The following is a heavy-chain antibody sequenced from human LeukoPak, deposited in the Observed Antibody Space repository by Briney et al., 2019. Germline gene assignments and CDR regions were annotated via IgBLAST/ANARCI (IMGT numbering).Heavy chain of an antibody. V-gene: IGHV3-33*01. CDR1: GFTFSSYG. J-gene: IGHJ6*02. D-gene: IGHD3-22*01. CDR2: IWYDGSNK. CDR3: ARDDTKRGMDV. Sequence: GGSLRLSCAASGFTFSSYGMHWVRQAPGKGLEWVAVIWYDGSNKYYADSVKGRFTISRDNSKNTLYLQMNSLRAEVTAVYYCARDDTKRGMDVWGQGTTVTVSS.